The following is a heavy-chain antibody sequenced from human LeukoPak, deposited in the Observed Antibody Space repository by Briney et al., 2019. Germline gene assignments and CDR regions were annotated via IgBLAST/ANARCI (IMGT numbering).Heavy chain of an antibody. D-gene: IGHD2-2*01. J-gene: IGHJ5*02. V-gene: IGHV1-18*01. CDR2: VSANNGDT. Sequence: ASVKVSCKASGYTFVSFGISWVRQAPGQGLEWMGWVSANNGDTIYTEKFQDRVTITADKSTSTVYMELSSLRSEDTAVYYCARGYCSGTSCSWFDPWGQGTLVTVSS. CDR1: GYTFVSFG. CDR3: ARGYCSGTSCSWFDP.